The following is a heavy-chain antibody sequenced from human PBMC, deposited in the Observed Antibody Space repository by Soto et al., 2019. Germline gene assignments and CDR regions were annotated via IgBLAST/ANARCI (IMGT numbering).Heavy chain of an antibody. Sequence: GCPMEVFCKGSGGTFSSYTISWGRQGPGQGLEWMGRIIPILGIANYAQKFQGRVTITADKSTSTAYMELSSLRSEDTAVYYCARQAYSSSWYYLNWFDPWGQGTLVTVSS. J-gene: IGHJ5*02. CDR1: GGTFSSYT. V-gene: IGHV1-69*02. CDR2: IIPILGIA. D-gene: IGHD6-13*01. CDR3: ARQAYSSSWYYLNWFDP.